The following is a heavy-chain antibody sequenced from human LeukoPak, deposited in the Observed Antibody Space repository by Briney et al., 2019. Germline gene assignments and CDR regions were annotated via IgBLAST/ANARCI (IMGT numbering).Heavy chain of an antibody. CDR2: ISGSGGST. CDR3: AKDILTGTAGPLDY. Sequence: GGSLRLSCAASGSTFSSYAMSWVRQAPGKGLEWVSAISGSGGSTYYADSVKGRFTISRDNSKNTLYLQMNSLRAEDTAVYYCAKDILTGTAGPLDYWGQGTLVTVSS. CDR1: GSTFSSYA. V-gene: IGHV3-23*01. J-gene: IGHJ4*02. D-gene: IGHD3-9*01.